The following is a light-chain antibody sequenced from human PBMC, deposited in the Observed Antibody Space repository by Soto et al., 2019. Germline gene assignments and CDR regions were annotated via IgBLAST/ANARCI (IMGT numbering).Light chain of an antibody. J-gene: IGLJ1*01. V-gene: IGLV4-69*01. Sequence: QAVLTQSPSASASLGASVKLTCTLSSGHRSYAIAWHQQQPEKGPRYLVKLNSDGSHSKGDGIPDRLSGSSSGAERYLIISSLQSEDEADYYCQTWGTGIRVFGTGTKLTVL. CDR2: LNSDGSH. CDR3: QTWGTGIRV. CDR1: SGHRSYA.